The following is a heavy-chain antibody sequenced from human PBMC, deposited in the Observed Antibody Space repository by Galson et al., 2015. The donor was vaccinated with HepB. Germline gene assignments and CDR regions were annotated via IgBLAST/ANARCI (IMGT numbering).Heavy chain of an antibody. CDR2: IDPSDSYT. CDR1: GYSFTSYW. D-gene: IGHD6-6*01. Sequence: QSGAEVKKPGESLRISCKGSGYSFTSYWISWVRQMPGKGLEWMGRIDPSDSYTNYSPSFQGHVTISADKSISTAYLQWSSLKASDTAMYYCARRREDSSSSGVIDYWGQGTLVTVSS. V-gene: IGHV5-10-1*01. CDR3: ARRREDSSSSGVIDY. J-gene: IGHJ4*02.